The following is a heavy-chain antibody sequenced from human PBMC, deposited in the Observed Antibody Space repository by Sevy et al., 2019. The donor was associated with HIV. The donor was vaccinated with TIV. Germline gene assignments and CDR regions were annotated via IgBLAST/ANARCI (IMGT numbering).Heavy chain of an antibody. J-gene: IGHJ4*02. Sequence: GGSLRLFCAASGFSFSIYWMHWVRQVPGKGLVWVSRINSDGSSTTYADSVKGRFTFSRDNAKNTLFLQMNSFRVEDTAVYYCVREGVGGYSYGFDDWGQGTLVTVSS. CDR1: GFSFSIYW. CDR3: VREGVGGYSYGFDD. D-gene: IGHD5-18*01. V-gene: IGHV3-74*03. CDR2: INSDGSST.